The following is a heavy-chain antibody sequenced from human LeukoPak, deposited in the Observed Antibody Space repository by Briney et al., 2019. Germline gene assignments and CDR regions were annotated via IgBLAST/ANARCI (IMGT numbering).Heavy chain of an antibody. J-gene: IGHJ5*02. V-gene: IGHV1-8*01. Sequence: ASVKVSCKASGYTFTSYDINWVRQATGQGLEWMGWMNPNSGNTGYAQKFQGRVTMTMNTSINTTYMELSSLRSEDTAVYYCARGRISYGLRVFDPWGQGTLVTVSS. CDR1: GYTFTSYD. CDR2: MNPNSGNT. CDR3: ARGRISYGLRVFDP. D-gene: IGHD5-18*01.